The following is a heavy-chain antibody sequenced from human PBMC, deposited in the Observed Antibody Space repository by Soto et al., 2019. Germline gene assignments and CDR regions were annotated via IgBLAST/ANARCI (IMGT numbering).Heavy chain of an antibody. Sequence: GGSLRLSCAASGFTFSSYGMHWVRQAPGKGLEWVAVISYVGSNKYYADSAKGRFTISRDNSKNTLYLQMNSLRCEDTAVYYCAKERSRITWDRRFFDYWGQGTLVTVSS. CDR2: ISYVGSNK. CDR3: AKERSRITWDRRFFDY. CDR1: GFTFSSYG. D-gene: IGHD7-27*01. J-gene: IGHJ4*02. V-gene: IGHV3-30*18.